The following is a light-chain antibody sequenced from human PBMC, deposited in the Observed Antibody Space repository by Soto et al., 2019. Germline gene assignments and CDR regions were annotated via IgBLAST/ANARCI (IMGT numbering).Light chain of an antibody. J-gene: IGKJ1*01. V-gene: IGKV3-15*01. CDR1: QSVSSN. Sequence: EILMTQSPATLSVSPGERATLSCRTSQSVSSNLAWYQQKPGQAPRLLIYGASTRATGLPARFSGSGSGTDFTLTISSLQSEDFGVYSCQQYNNWPWTFGQGTKVEIK. CDR3: QQYNNWPWT. CDR2: GAS.